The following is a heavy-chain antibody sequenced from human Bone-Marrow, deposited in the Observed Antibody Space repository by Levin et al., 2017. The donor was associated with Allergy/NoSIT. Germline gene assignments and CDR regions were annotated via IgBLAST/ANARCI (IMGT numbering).Heavy chain of an antibody. CDR2: ISAYKGDT. J-gene: IGHJ4*02. Sequence: PAASVKVSCRASGYTLTTYGIIWVRQAPGQGLEWMGWISAYKGDTNYAQKLQDRVTMTTDTSTSTAYMELRSLRSDDTAVYYCARWARPYHFDYWGQGTLVTVYS. CDR1: GYTLTTYG. V-gene: IGHV1-18*01. D-gene: IGHD3-16*01. CDR3: ARWARPYHFDY.